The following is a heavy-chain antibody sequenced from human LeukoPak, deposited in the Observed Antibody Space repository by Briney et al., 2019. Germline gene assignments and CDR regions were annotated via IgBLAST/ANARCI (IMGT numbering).Heavy chain of an antibody. CDR2: INPNSGGT. J-gene: IGHJ4*02. D-gene: IGHD3-3*01. Sequence: GASVKVSCKASGYTFTGYYMHWVRQAPGQGLEWMGWINPNSGGTNYAQKFQGRVTMTRDTSISTAYMELSSLRSDDTAVYYCAKLESRPIGASWTEYFDYWGQGTLVTVSS. CDR1: GYTFTGYY. V-gene: IGHV1-2*02. CDR3: AKLESRPIGASWTEYFDY.